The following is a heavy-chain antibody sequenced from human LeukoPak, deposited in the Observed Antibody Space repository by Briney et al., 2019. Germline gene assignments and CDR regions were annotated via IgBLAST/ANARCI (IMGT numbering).Heavy chain of an antibody. CDR2: INPNSGGT. J-gene: IGHJ4*02. Sequence: GASVKVSCKASGYTFTGYYLHWMRQPPGQGLEWMGWINPNSGGTNYAQKFQGSVTMTRDTSIRTAYMELSRLRSDDTAVYYCARAVPADGAYFDYWGQGTLVTVSS. D-gene: IGHD2-2*01. CDR3: ARAVPADGAYFDY. CDR1: GYTFTGYY. V-gene: IGHV1-2*02.